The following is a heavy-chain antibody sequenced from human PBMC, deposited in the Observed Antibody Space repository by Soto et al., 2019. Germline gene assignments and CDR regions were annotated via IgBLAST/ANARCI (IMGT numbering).Heavy chain of an antibody. D-gene: IGHD3-22*01. CDR1: GYTFTSYC. CDR2: INTFRGNT. J-gene: IGHJ4*02. V-gene: IGHV1-18*04. CDR3: ARDTYDTTGYPLDS. Sequence: ASVKVSCKASGYTFTSYCINWVRQAPGQGLEWLGWINTFRGNTNYAQKFQGSVTMTTDTSTSTAYMELRSLTSDDTAIYYCARDTYDTTGYPLDSWGQGTLVTVSS.